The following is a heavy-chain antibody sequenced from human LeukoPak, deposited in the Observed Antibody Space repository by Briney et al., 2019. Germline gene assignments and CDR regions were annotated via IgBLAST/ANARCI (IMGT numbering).Heavy chain of an antibody. CDR3: AREATWGQWYFDL. D-gene: IGHD6-19*01. J-gene: IGHJ4*02. Sequence: PGTSLRLSCAASGFTFHDHGMDWVRQAPGKGVEWVAVIAADGGVKHYADFVKGRFSLSRDNSKNTLFLQMNSLTVEDTAVYYCAREATWGQWYFDLWGQGAPVTASS. CDR1: GFTFHDHG. CDR2: IAADGGVK. V-gene: IGHV3-30*03.